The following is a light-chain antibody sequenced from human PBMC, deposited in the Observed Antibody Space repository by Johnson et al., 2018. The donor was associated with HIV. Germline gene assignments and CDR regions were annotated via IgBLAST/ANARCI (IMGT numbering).Light chain of an antibody. CDR3: GTWDSSLNAYV. J-gene: IGLJ1*01. Sequence: QSVLTQSPSVSAAPGQKVTISCSGSSSNIGNNYVSWYQQLPGTAPKLLIYDNNQRHSGIPDRFSGSKSGTSATLGITGLQTGDEADYYCGTWDSSLNAYVFGAATKVAVL. CDR1: SSNIGNNY. CDR2: DNN. V-gene: IGLV1-51*01.